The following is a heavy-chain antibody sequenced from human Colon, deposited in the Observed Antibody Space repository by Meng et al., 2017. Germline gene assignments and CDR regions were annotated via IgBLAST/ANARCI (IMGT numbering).Heavy chain of an antibody. J-gene: IGHJ4*02. CDR1: GGSVCTGTYY. CDR2: IYYSGNT. D-gene: IGHD1-14*01. V-gene: IGHV4-61*01. Sequence: LPGSGPGLAELSEPLSLPCTVSGGSVCTGTYYWSWIRQPPGKGLEWIGCIYYSGNTTYNPSLKSRVTISVDTSKNQFSLKLSSVTPADTAVYFCARDRVPGKYWGQGTLVTVSS. CDR3: ARDRVPGKY.